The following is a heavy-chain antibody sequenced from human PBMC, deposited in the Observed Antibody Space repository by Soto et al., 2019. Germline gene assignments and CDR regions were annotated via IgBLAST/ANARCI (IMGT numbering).Heavy chain of an antibody. Sequence: QVQLVQSGAEVKKPGASVKVSCKASGYTFTYYHVHWVRQAPGQGLEWMGIINPYGGDTTYAQKFQGRVTMTRDTSTSTVYMELSSLRSEDTALYYCARAPYTSGLLLYLDYWGQGTLVTVSS. CDR1: GYTFTYYH. V-gene: IGHV1-46*01. CDR3: ARAPYTSGLLLYLDY. J-gene: IGHJ4*02. D-gene: IGHD2-15*01. CDR2: INPYGGDT.